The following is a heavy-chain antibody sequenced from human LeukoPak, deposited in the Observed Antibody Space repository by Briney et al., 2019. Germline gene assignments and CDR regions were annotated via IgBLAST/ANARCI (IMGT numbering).Heavy chain of an antibody. CDR1: GFTFSSYA. CDR3: AKSSYYDSSGYYREYYFDY. J-gene: IGHJ4*02. D-gene: IGHD3-22*01. V-gene: IGHV3-23*01. Sequence: GGSLRLSCAASGFTFSSYAMSWVSQAPGKGLEWVSSVRGSGGSTYYADSGKGRFTISRDNSKSTLFLQMNRLRAENTALYYCAKSSYYDSSGYYREYYFDYRGQGTLVTVSS. CDR2: VRGSGGST.